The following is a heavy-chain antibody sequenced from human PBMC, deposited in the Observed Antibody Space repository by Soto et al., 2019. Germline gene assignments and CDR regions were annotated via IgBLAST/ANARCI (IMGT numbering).Heavy chain of an antibody. CDR3: ARVFIFCSGGSCYSRLDY. V-gene: IGHV1-8*01. J-gene: IGHJ4*02. CDR2: MNPNSGNT. D-gene: IGHD2-15*01. Sequence: ASVKVSCKASGYTFTSYDINWVRQATGQGLEWMGWMNPNSGNTGYAQKFQGRVTMTRNTSISTAYMELSSLRSEDTAVYYCARVFIFCSGGSCYSRLDYWGQGTLVTVSS. CDR1: GYTFTSYD.